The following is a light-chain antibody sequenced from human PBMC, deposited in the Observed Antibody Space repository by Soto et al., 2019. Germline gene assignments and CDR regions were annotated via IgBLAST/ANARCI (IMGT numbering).Light chain of an antibody. CDR2: EVT. CDR3: TSYVGNDIWV. V-gene: IGLV2-8*01. Sequence: QSALTQPPSAPGSPGQSVTISCPGTSSDVGAYKYVSWYQQYPGKAPKLMIYEVTKRPSGVPDRFSGSKSGNTASLTVSGLQAEDEADYYCTSYVGNDIWVFGGGTKLTVL. CDR1: SSDVGAYKY. J-gene: IGLJ3*02.